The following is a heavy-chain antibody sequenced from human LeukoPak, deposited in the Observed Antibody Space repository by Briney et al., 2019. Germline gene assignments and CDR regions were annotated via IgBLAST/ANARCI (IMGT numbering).Heavy chain of an antibody. D-gene: IGHD3-9*01. CDR3: ARERYDILTGYYTPRQYYFDY. CDR2: ISSSGSTI. Sequence: GGSLRLSCAASGFTFSSYEMNWVRQAPGKGLEWVSYISSSGSTIYYADSVKGRFTISRDNAKNSLYLQMNRLRAEDTAVYYCARERYDILTGYYTPRQYYFDYWGQGTLVTVSS. V-gene: IGHV3-48*03. CDR1: GFTFSSYE. J-gene: IGHJ4*02.